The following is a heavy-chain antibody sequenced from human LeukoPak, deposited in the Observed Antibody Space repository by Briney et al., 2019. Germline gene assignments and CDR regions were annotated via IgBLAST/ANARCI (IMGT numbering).Heavy chain of an antibody. CDR2: FSGSGDNT. J-gene: IGHJ4*02. CDR1: GFTFSSYA. Sequence: QTGGSLRLSCAASGFTFSSYAMSWVRQAPGKGLEWVSGFSGSGDNTYYAEYVKGRFTISRDNSKNTLYLQMNSLRAEDTAVYYCASHRGDYATGYFDYWGQGTLVTVSS. V-gene: IGHV3-23*01. CDR3: ASHRGDYATGYFDY. D-gene: IGHD1-1*01.